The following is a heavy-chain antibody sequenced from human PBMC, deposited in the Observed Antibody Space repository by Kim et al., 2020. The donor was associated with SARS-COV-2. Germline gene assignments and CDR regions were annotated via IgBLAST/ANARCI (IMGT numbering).Heavy chain of an antibody. D-gene: IGHD1-7*01. J-gene: IGHJ6*03. CDR1: GGSISSYY. CDR3: ARVITGTTQYYYYYYMDV. V-gene: IGHV4-4*07. CDR2: IYTSGST. Sequence: SETLSLTCTVSGGSISSYYWSWIRQPAGKGLEWIGRIYTSGSTNYNPSLKSRVTMSVDTSKNQFSLKLSSVTAADTAVYYCARVITGTTQYYYYYYMDVWGKGTTVTVSS.